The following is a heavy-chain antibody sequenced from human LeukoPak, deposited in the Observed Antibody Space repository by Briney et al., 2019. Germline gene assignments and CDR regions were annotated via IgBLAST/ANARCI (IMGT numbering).Heavy chain of an antibody. CDR1: GDSIRSSSFY. CDR2: FYYSGTT. V-gene: IGHV4-39*01. Sequence: SETLSLTCTVSGDSIRSSSFYWGWIRQPPGKGLEWIGNFYYSGTTNYNSSLESRLTISVDTSKNQFSLRVSSVTAADTAVYYCARLSGGFCSGGNCYVWGQGTLVTVSS. D-gene: IGHD2-15*01. CDR3: ARLSGGFCSGGNCYV. J-gene: IGHJ4*02.